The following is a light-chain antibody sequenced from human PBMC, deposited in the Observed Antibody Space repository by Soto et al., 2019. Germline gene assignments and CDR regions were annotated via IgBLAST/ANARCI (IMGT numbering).Light chain of an antibody. V-gene: IGKV1-9*01. Sequence: DIQLTQSPSFLSASVGDRVTITCRASQGISSYLAWYDQKPGKAPKLLIYTASTLQSAVPSRFSGSGSGTEFTLTISSLQPEDFATYYCQQLNSYPLTFGGGTKVDSK. CDR2: TAS. CDR3: QQLNSYPLT. J-gene: IGKJ4*01. CDR1: QGISSY.